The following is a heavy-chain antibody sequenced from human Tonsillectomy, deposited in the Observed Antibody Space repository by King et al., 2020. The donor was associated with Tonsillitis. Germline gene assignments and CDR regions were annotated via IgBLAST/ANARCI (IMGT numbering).Heavy chain of an antibody. Sequence: VQLVESGGGVVQPGRSLRLSCAASGFTFSTYAMHWVRQAPGKGREWVAVISYDGTNKYYADSVKGRFTISRENSKNTLYLQMNSLRPEDTAVYYCARDGYSTTWYYFDCWGQGSLVTVSS. V-gene: IGHV3-30-3*01. CDR2: ISYDGTNK. D-gene: IGHD6-13*01. CDR3: ARDGYSTTWYYFDC. J-gene: IGHJ4*02. CDR1: GFTFSTYA.